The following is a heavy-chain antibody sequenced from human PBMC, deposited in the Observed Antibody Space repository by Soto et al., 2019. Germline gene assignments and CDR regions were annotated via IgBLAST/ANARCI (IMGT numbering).Heavy chain of an antibody. J-gene: IGHJ4*02. D-gene: IGHD1-26*01. Sequence: PGGSLRLSCAASGFTVSSNYMSWVRQAPGKGLEWVSVFYSGGSTYYADSVKGRFTISRHSSKNTLYLQMNSLRAEDTAVYYCAREVNSGTYYDYWGQGTLVTVSS. V-gene: IGHV3-53*04. CDR3: AREVNSGTYYDY. CDR2: FYSGGST. CDR1: GFTVSSNY.